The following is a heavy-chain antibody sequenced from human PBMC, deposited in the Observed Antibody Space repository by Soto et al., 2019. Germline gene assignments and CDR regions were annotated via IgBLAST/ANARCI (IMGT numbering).Heavy chain of an antibody. D-gene: IGHD1-1*01. V-gene: IGHV4-34*01. Sequence: PSETLSLTCAVYGGSFSGYYWSWIRQPPGKGLELIGEINHSGSTNYNPSLKSRITINPDTSKNQFSLQLNSVTPEDTAVYYCARDRGRNWNTYFYYYGMDVWGQGTTVTVSS. J-gene: IGHJ6*02. CDR1: GGSFSGYY. CDR3: ARDRGRNWNTYFYYYGMDV. CDR2: INHSGST.